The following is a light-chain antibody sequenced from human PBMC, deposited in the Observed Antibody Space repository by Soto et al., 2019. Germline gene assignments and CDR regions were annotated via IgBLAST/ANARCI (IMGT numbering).Light chain of an antibody. CDR3: QQLHSYPLT. V-gene: IGKV1-9*01. CDR1: QGISTY. Sequence: KVNQSPASLSASLGDRVTITCRAGQGISTYLAWYQQKPRKAPKLLIYAASTLQSGVPSRFSGSGSGTDFTLTISSLQPEDFATYYCQQLHSYPLTFGGGTKVDIK. CDR2: AAS. J-gene: IGKJ4*01.